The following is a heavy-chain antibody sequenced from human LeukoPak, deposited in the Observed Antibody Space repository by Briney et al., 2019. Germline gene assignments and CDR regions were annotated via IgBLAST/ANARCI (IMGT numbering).Heavy chain of an antibody. CDR3: ASADSSSSEVYYYGMDV. V-gene: IGHV1-2*02. CDR2: INPNSGGT. D-gene: IGHD6-6*01. Sequence: GASVKVSCKASGYTFTGYYMHWVRQAPGQGLEWMGWINPNSGGTNYAQKFQGRVTMTRDTSISTAYMELSRLRSDDTAVYYCASADSSSSEVYYYGMDVWGQGTTVTVSS. CDR1: GYTFTGYY. J-gene: IGHJ6*02.